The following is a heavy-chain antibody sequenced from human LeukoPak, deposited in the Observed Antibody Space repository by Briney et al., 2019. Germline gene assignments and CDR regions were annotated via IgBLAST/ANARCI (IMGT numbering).Heavy chain of an antibody. CDR2: ISSNGDST. Sequence: GGSLRLSCAASGFTFSSYAMHWVRQAPGEGLEYVSAISSNGDSTYYANSVKGRFTISRDNSKNTLYLQMGSLSAEDMAVYYCARQQNTVSLGYFDYWGQGTLVTVSS. V-gene: IGHV3-64*01. D-gene: IGHD4-17*01. CDR1: GFTFSSYA. J-gene: IGHJ4*02. CDR3: ARQQNTVSLGYFDY.